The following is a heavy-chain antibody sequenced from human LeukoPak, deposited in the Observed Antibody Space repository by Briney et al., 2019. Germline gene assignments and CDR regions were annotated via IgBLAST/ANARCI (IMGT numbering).Heavy chain of an antibody. CDR1: GGSISSSNW. Sequence: SETLSLTCAVSGGSISSSNWWSWVRQPPGKGLEWIGEIYHSGSTNYNPSLKSRVTISVDKSKNQFSLKLSSVTAADTAVYYCARGKAVADYYYYGIDVWGQGTTVTVSS. CDR3: ARGKAVADYYYYGIDV. J-gene: IGHJ6*02. CDR2: IYHSGST. V-gene: IGHV4-4*02. D-gene: IGHD6-19*01.